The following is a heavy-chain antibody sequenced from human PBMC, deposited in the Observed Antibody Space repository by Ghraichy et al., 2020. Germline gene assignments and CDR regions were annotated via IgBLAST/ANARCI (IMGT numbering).Heavy chain of an antibody. CDR1: GGSLSGHS. Sequence: SVTLSLTCAVYGGSLSGHSWSWLRQPPGKGLEWIGDINHSGGTNYSPSLKSRVSISIDMSKDQFSLKLTSVNAADTAVYFCARLFSDNNFYMDVWATGTTVTVSS. V-gene: IGHV4-34*01. CDR2: INHSGGT. J-gene: IGHJ6*03. CDR3: ARLFSDNNFYMDV. D-gene: IGHD5-24*01.